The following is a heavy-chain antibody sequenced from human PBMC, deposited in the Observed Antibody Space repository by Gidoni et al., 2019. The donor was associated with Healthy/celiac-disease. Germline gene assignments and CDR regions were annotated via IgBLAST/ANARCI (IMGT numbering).Heavy chain of an antibody. Sequence: EVQLLESGGGLVQPGGSLSSSCAASGFTFSSYAMSWVRQAPGRGLEWVSAISGSGGSTYYADSVKGRFTISRDNAKNTLYLQMNSLRAEDTAVYYCAKDAMVRGVITDWGQGTLVTVSS. V-gene: IGHV3-23*01. D-gene: IGHD3-10*01. CDR2: ISGSGGST. CDR1: GFTFSSYA. CDR3: AKDAMVRGVITD. J-gene: IGHJ4*02.